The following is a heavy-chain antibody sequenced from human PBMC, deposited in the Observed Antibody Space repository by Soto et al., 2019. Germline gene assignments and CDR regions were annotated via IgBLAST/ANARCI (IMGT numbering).Heavy chain of an antibody. CDR1: GGTFSSYA. D-gene: IGHD3-22*01. J-gene: IGHJ4*02. V-gene: IGHV1-69*12. CDR3: ATNLGYYDSSGYHGDYFDY. CDR2: IIPIFGTA. Sequence: QVQLVQSGAEVKKPGSSVKVSCKASGGTFSSYAISWVRQAPGQGLEWMGGIIPIFGTANYAQKFQGRVTITADEXXSXAXXELSSLRSEDTAVYYCATNLGYYDSSGYHGDYFDYWGQGTLVTVSS.